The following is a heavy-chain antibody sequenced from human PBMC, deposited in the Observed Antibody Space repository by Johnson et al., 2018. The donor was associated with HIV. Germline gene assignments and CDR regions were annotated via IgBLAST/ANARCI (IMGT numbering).Heavy chain of an antibody. Sequence: QVQLVESGGGVVQPGRSLRLSCAASGFTFSSYAMHWVRQAPGKGLEWVAVISSDGNNRYYADSVKGRFTVSRDNSKNTLHLQMNSLRVADTAVYYCARPGIVVLPAGVFDIWGPGTMVTVSS. CDR1: GFTFSSYA. J-gene: IGHJ3*02. CDR3: ARPGIVVLPAGVFDI. D-gene: IGHD2-2*01. V-gene: IGHV3-30*04. CDR2: ISSDGNNR.